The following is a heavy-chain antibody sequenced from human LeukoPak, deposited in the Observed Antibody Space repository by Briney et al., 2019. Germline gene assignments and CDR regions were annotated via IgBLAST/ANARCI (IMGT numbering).Heavy chain of an antibody. CDR3: ARGLSYWYFDL. Sequence: SETLSLTCTVSGGSITSRSYYWCCIRHPPGKGLEWIGSIYYSVSTYYNPSLKSRVTISVGTSKNQFSLSLTSVTSTDTAVYYCARGLSYWYFDLWGRGTLVTVSS. J-gene: IGHJ2*01. V-gene: IGHV4-39*01. CDR2: IYYSVST. CDR1: GGSITSRSYY. D-gene: IGHD3-16*01.